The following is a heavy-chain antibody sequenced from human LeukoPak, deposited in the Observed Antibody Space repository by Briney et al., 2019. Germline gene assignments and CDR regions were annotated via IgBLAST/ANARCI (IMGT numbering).Heavy chain of an antibody. V-gene: IGHV1-18*01. D-gene: IGHD1-26*01. CDR3: ARDRSRNLVSGLYYYYGLDV. CDR2: ICAHLDNT. J-gene: IGHJ6*02. CDR1: GYTFTTYG. Sequence: PRASVTVSCKHSGYTFTTYGISWVREAPGQGLEWLGWICAHLDNTNYAQKLRGRDTTTPDTSTSTVYVELRSLRSDDRAVYYGARDRSRNLVSGLYYYYGLDVWGQGTTVTVSS.